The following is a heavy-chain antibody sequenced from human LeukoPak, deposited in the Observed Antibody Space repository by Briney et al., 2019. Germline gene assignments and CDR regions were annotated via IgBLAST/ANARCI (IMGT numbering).Heavy chain of an antibody. Sequence: GGSLRLSCAASGFTFSSYAMSWVRQAPGKGLEWVSAISGSGGSTYYADSVKGQFTISRDNSKNTLYLQMNSLRAEDTAVYYCAKDYSSGWYYFQHWGQGTLVTVSS. D-gene: IGHD6-19*01. CDR1: GFTFSSYA. CDR3: AKDYSSGWYYFQH. V-gene: IGHV3-23*01. J-gene: IGHJ1*01. CDR2: ISGSGGST.